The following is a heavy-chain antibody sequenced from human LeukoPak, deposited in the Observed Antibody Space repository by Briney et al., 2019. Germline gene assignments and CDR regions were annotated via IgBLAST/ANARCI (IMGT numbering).Heavy chain of an antibody. CDR2: ISGYNAKT. CDR3: ARVRDYYASSDYSDY. J-gene: IGHJ4*02. D-gene: IGHD3-22*01. Sequence: GASVKVSCKASGYTFTSYGISWVRQAPGQGLEWMGWISGYNAKTKYVQKFQGRITMTIDTSTTTAYMELRSLTSDDTAVYYCARVRDYYASSDYSDYWGQGTLVTVSS. V-gene: IGHV1-18*01. CDR1: GYTFTSYG.